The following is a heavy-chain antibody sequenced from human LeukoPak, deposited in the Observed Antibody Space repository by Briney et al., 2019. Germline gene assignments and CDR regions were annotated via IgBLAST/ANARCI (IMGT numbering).Heavy chain of an antibody. V-gene: IGHV4-59*01. CDR1: GGSISSYY. Sequence: SETLSLTCTVSGGSISSYYWSWIRQPPGKGLEWIGYIYYSGSTNYNPSLKSRVTISVDTPKNQFSLKLSSVTAADTAVYYCARDYYGSGSYGWFDPWGQGTLVTVSS. CDR2: IYYSGST. D-gene: IGHD3-10*01. J-gene: IGHJ5*02. CDR3: ARDYYGSGSYGWFDP.